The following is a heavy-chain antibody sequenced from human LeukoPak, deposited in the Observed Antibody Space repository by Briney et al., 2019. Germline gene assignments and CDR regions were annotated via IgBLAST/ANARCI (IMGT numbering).Heavy chain of an antibody. CDR1: GFTFSRYA. CDR2: IWHDGTYK. Sequence: PGESLRLSCATSGFTFSRYAMTWVRQAPGKGLEWVAVIWHDGTYKYYTESVKGRFTISRDNPKNTLYLQMNSLRVEDTALYYCARGGCSSGSCRKIIDYWGQGTLVTVSS. J-gene: IGHJ4*02. CDR3: ARGGCSSGSCRKIIDY. V-gene: IGHV3-33*08. D-gene: IGHD3-22*01.